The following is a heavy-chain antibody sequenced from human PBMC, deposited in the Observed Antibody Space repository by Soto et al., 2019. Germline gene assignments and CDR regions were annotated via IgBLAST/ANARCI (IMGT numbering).Heavy chain of an antibody. CDR1: GGSISSGGYY. CDR2: IYYSGST. V-gene: IGHV4-31*03. D-gene: IGHD3-3*01. Sequence: SETLSLTCTVSGGSISSGGYYWSWIRQHPGKGLEWIGYIYYSGSTYYNPSLKSRVTISVDTSKNQFSLKLSSVTAADTAVYYCARGRFLDTAMSAFDIWGQGTMVTVSS. CDR3: ARGRFLDTAMSAFDI. J-gene: IGHJ3*02.